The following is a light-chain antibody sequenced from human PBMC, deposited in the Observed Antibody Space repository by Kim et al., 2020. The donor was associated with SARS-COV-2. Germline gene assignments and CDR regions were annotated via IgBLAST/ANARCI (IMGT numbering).Light chain of an antibody. Sequence: SPEEKATDSCMASQSVCSKSLAWYQQKHDQAPRLLIYSASTRATAIPDRFSDSRSGTDFTLRIGRLKPEDSAVYYCQQYGIAPPYTFGQGTKLEI. CDR3: QQYGIAPPYT. J-gene: IGKJ2*01. CDR1: QSVCSKS. CDR2: SAS. V-gene: IGKV3-20*01.